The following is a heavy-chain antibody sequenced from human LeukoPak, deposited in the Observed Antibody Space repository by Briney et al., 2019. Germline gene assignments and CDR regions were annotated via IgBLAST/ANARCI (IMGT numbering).Heavy chain of an antibody. CDR1: GFTFGDYA. J-gene: IGHJ4*02. CDR2: IRSKAYGGTT. D-gene: IGHD3-3*01. CDR3: TRDLESDYDFWSGLH. Sequence: GGSLRLSCTASGFTFGDYAISWVRQAPGKGLEWVGFIRSKAYGGTTEYAASVKGRFTISRDDSKSIAYLQMNSLKTEDTAVYYCTRDLESDYDFWSGLHWGQGTLVTVSS. V-gene: IGHV3-49*04.